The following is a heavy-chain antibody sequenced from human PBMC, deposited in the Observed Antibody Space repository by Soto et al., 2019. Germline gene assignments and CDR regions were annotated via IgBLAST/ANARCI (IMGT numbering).Heavy chain of an antibody. V-gene: IGHV4-30-4*01. Sequence: QVQLQESGPGLVKPSQTLSLTCTVSGGSISSGDYYWSWIRQPPGKGLEWIGYIYYSGSTYYNPSLKSRVTISVDSYKNQCSLKLSSVTAADTAVYYCARAQGSGFLVSWGQGTLVTVSS. D-gene: IGHD3-10*01. CDR3: ARAQGSGFLVS. CDR2: IYYSGST. CDR1: GGSISSGDYY. J-gene: IGHJ4*02.